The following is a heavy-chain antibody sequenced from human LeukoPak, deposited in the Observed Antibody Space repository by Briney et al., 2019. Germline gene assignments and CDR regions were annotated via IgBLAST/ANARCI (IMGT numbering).Heavy chain of an antibody. V-gene: IGHV3-23*01. J-gene: IGHJ4*02. CDR1: GFTFSSYA. D-gene: IGHD3-22*01. Sequence: GGSLRLSRAASGFTFSSYAMSWVRQAPGKGLEWVSAISGSGGSTYYADSVKGRFTISRDNSKNTLYLQMNSLRAEDTAVYYCARHPGGYYYRGPYYFDYWGQGTLVTVSS. CDR3: ARHPGGYYYRGPYYFDY. CDR2: ISGSGGST.